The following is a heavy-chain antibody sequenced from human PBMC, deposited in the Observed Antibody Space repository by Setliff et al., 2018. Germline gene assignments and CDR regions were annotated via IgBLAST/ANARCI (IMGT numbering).Heavy chain of an antibody. V-gene: IGHV3-48*01. D-gene: IGHD1-26*01. Sequence: PWGSLRLSCAASGFTFSTYSMNWVRQAPGKGLEWVSYISSRSDIIYYADSVKGRFTISRDNAKNSLYLRLNSLRAEDTAVYYCASNPRKGRSGGYFYDDPYYYYMDVWGKGTTVTVSS. CDR1: GFTFSTYS. CDR2: ISSRSDII. J-gene: IGHJ6*03. CDR3: ASNPRKGRSGGYFYDDPYYYYMDV.